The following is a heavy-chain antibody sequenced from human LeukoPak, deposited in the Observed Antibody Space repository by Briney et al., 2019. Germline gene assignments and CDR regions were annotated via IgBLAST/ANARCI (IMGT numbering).Heavy chain of an antibody. D-gene: IGHD6-19*01. V-gene: IGHV4-59*01. J-gene: IGHJ4*02. CDR2: IYYSGST. CDR3: ARAGYSSGWYSSAFDY. Sequence: PSETLSLTCTVSGGSISSYYWSWIRQPPGKGLEWIGYIYYSGSTNYNPSLKSRVTISVDTSKNQFSLKLSSVTAADTAVYYCARAGYSSGWYSSAFDYWGQGTLVTVS. CDR1: GGSISSYY.